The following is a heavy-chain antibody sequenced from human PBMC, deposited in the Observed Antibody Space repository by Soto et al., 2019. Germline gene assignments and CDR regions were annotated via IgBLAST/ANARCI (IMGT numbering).Heavy chain of an antibody. Sequence: SETLSLTCTVSGGSITSGGSYWSWIRQHPGKGLEWIGDIYYSGSTYYNPSLKSRVTISVDTSKNQFSLKLSSVTAADTALYYCARDRSGYSDFDYWGQGTLVTVSS. CDR2: IYYSGST. J-gene: IGHJ4*02. CDR1: GGSITSGGSY. CDR3: ARDRSGYSDFDY. V-gene: IGHV4-31*03. D-gene: IGHD3-3*01.